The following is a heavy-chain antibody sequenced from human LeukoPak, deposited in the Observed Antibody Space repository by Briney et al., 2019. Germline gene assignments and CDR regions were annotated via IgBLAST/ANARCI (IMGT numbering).Heavy chain of an antibody. CDR3: ARSTSDIAARPIDY. J-gene: IGHJ4*02. D-gene: IGHD6-6*01. CDR1: GFSVSSNY. Sequence: GGSLRLSCAASGFSVSSNYMSWVRQPPGKGLEWVSVIYSGGSTYYADSVKGRFTISRDNSKNTLYLQMNSLRAEDTAVYYCARSTSDIAARPIDYWGQGSLVTVSS. V-gene: IGHV3-53*01. CDR2: IYSGGST.